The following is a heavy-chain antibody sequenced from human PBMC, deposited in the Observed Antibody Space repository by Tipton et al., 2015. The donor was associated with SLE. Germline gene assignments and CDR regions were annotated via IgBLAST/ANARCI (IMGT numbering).Heavy chain of an antibody. J-gene: IGHJ4*02. CDR3: ARHDYDDNGYYMHYFDY. Sequence: TLSLTCVVSGYSISSSYYWGWIRQPPGKGLEWIGSIYHSGSTYYTPSLKSRVTTSVDTSKNQVFLRLSSVTAADAAVYYCARHDYDDNGYYMHYFDYWGQGTLVTVSS. V-gene: IGHV4-38-2*01. CDR2: IYHSGST. CDR1: GYSISSSYY. D-gene: IGHD3-22*01.